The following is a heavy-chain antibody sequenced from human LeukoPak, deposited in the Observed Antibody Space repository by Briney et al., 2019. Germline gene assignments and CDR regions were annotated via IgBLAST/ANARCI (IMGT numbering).Heavy chain of an antibody. CDR3: ARDYFRFGATVTTFHYYYMDV. V-gene: IGHV4-4*02. J-gene: IGHJ6*03. Sequence: PSETLSLTCAVSGGSISSNWWSWVRQPPGKGLEWIGEIDHSGSTNYNPSLKSRVTISVDTSKNQFSLKLSSVTAADTAVYYCARDYFRFGATVTTFHYYYMDVWGKGTTVTISS. CDR2: IDHSGST. D-gene: IGHD4-17*01. CDR1: GGSISSNW.